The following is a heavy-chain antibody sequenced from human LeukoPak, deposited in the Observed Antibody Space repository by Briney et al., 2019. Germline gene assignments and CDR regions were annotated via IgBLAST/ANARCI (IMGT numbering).Heavy chain of an antibody. CDR2: IYSDGST. D-gene: IGHD1-26*01. CDR3: ARTIVGNGHDAFGI. CDR1: GFTVSSNY. V-gene: IGHV3-53*01. J-gene: IGHJ3*02. Sequence: GGSLRLSCAASGFTVSSNYMSWVRQAPGKGLEWVSIIYSDGSTYYANSVKGRFTTSRDNSKNMLSLQMNSLRAEDTAVYYCARTIVGNGHDAFGIWGQGTMVTVSS.